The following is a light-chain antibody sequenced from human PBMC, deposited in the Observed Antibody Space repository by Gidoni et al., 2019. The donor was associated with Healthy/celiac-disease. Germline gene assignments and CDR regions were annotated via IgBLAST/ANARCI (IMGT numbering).Light chain of an antibody. CDR3: QKYNSALGT. V-gene: IGKV1-27*01. J-gene: IGKJ1*01. Sequence: DIQMTHSPSSLSASVGDRVTITCRASQGISNYLAWYQQKPGKVPQLLIYSASTLQSGVPSRFSGSGSGTDFTLTISSLQPEDVATYYCQKYNSALGTFGQGTKVEIK. CDR2: SAS. CDR1: QGISNY.